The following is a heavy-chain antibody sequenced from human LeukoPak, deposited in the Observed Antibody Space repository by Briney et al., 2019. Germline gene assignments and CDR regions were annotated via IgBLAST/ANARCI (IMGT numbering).Heavy chain of an antibody. J-gene: IGHJ6*02. D-gene: IGHD6-13*01. CDR3: ARDQAAAGTNYYFYGMDV. V-gene: IGHV1-2*02. Sequence: GASVKVSCKASGYTLTSYYMHWVREAPGQGREWMGWINPNRGVTNHTQNFQGRVTMTRDTSISTAYMELSRLRSEDTAVYYCARDQAAAGTNYYFYGMDVWGHGATVTASS. CDR2: INPNRGVT. CDR1: GYTLTSYY.